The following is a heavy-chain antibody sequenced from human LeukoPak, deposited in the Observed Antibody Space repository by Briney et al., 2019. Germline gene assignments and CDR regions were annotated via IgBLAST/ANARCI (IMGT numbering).Heavy chain of an antibody. CDR2: IGYDGSNK. CDR3: AKDLSKGLLYRRGMYYFDY. J-gene: IGHJ4*02. Sequence: TGGPLRLSCAASGFTFSSYGMPGVRQAPAKGLGGVDFIGYDGSNKYYADSVKGRFTISRDNSENTLYLQMNSLRAEDTAVYYCAKDLSKGLLYRRGMYYFDYWGQGTLVTVSS. D-gene: IGHD3-10*01. CDR1: GFTFSSYG. V-gene: IGHV3-30*02.